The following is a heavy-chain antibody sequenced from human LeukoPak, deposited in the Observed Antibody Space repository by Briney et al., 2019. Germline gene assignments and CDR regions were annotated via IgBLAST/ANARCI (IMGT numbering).Heavy chain of an antibody. CDR1: GGSISSYY. V-gene: IGHV4-59*12. Sequence: PSETLSLTCTVSGGSISSYYWSWIRQPPGKGLEWIGYIYYSGSTNYNPSLRSRVTISVDTSKNQFSLKLSSVTASDTAVYYCAADHGRYEGAFGLWGQGTMVTVSS. CDR3: AADHGRYEGAFGL. D-gene: IGHD5-12*01. J-gene: IGHJ3*01. CDR2: IYYSGST.